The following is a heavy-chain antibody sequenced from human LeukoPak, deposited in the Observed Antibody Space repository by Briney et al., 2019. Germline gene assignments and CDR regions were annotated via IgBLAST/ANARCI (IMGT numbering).Heavy chain of an antibody. CDR3: AKDYLGGKDY. V-gene: IGHV3-30*04. Sequence: PGGSLRLSCAASGFTFSSYAMHWVRQAPGKGLEWVAVISYDGSNKYYADSVKGRFTISRDNSKNTLYLQMNSLRAEDTAVYYCAKDYLGGKDYWGQGTLVTVSS. CDR1: GFTFSSYA. D-gene: IGHD4-23*01. J-gene: IGHJ4*02. CDR2: ISYDGSNK.